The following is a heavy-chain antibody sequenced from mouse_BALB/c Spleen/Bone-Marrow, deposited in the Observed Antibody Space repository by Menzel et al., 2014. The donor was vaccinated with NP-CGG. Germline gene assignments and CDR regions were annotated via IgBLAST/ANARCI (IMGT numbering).Heavy chain of an antibody. Sequence: EVKLMESGPGLVKPSQSLSLTCTVTGYSITSDYACNWIRQFPGNKLEWMGYISYSGSTTHNPSLKSRISITRDTSKNQFFLQLNSVTTEDTATYYCARGGYYRYDGYWYFDVWGAGTTVTVSS. CDR1: GYSITSDYA. J-gene: IGHJ1*01. D-gene: IGHD2-14*01. CDR3: ARGGYYRYDGYWYFDV. V-gene: IGHV3-2*02. CDR2: ISYSGST.